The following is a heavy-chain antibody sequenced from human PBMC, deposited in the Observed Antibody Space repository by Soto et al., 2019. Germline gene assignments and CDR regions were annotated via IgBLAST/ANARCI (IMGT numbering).Heavy chain of an antibody. D-gene: IGHD2-2*02. Sequence: QAGGSLRLSCAASGFTFSSYGMHWVRQAPGKGLEWVAVIWYDGSNKYYADSVKGRFIISRDNSKNTLYLQMNSLRAEDTAVYYCARELGYCSSTSCYKGYYGMDVWGPGTTVTSP. V-gene: IGHV3-33*01. CDR3: ARELGYCSSTSCYKGYYGMDV. CDR2: IWYDGSNK. CDR1: GFTFSSYG. J-gene: IGHJ6*02.